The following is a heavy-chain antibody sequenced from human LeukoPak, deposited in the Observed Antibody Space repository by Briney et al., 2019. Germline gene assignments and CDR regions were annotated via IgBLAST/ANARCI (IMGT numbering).Heavy chain of an antibody. CDR3: ERAIYSYGYYFDY. D-gene: IGHD5-18*01. CDR2: ISAYNGNT. J-gene: IGHJ4*02. Sequence: ASVKVSCKASGYTFTSYGISWVRQAPGQGLEWMGWISAYNGNTNYAQKLQGRVTMTTDTSTSTPYMELRSLRSDDPGVYYCERAIYSYGYYFDYWGQGTLVTVSS. CDR1: GYTFTSYG. V-gene: IGHV1-18*01.